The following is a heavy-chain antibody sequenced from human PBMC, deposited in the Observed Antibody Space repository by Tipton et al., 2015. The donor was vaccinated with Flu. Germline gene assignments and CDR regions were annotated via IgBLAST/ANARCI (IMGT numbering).Heavy chain of an antibody. D-gene: IGHD3-22*01. V-gene: IGHV1-18*01. J-gene: IGHJ4*02. Sequence: QLVQSGAEVKKPGASVKVSCKASGYTFTSYGISWVRQALGQGLEWMGWISAYNGNTNYAQKLQGRVTMTTDTSTSTAYMELRSLRSDDTAVYYCARDRYRYYYDSSGLSVGYWGQGTLVTVSS. CDR1: GYTFTSYG. CDR2: ISAYNGNT. CDR3: ARDRYRYYYDSSGLSVGY.